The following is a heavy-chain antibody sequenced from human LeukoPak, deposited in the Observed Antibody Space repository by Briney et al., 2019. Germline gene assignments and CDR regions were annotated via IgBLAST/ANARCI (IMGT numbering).Heavy chain of an antibody. CDR2: IKQLESEK. CDR3: TRGGSGYSYGPSHY. J-gene: IGHJ4*02. CDR1: GFTFNSHA. V-gene: IGHV3-7*03. Sequence: GGSLRLSCAASGFTFNSHAMNWVRQAPGKGLEWVANIKQLESEKYYVDSVKGRFTISRDNAKNSLYLQMNSLRAEDTAVYYCTRGGSGYSYGPSHYWGQGTLVTVSS. D-gene: IGHD5-18*01.